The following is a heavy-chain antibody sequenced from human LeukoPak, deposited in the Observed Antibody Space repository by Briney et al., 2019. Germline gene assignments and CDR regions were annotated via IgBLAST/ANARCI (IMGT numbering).Heavy chain of an antibody. Sequence: GGSLRLSCTAPGFTFGDYAMSWFRQAPRKGLEWVGFIRSKTYGGTTEYAASVKGRFTISRDDSKSIAYLQMDSLKTEDTALYYCTYSGSYYSNYGMDVWGQGITVTVSS. CDR2: IRSKTYGGTT. D-gene: IGHD1-26*01. V-gene: IGHV3-49*03. CDR3: TYSGSYYSNYGMDV. J-gene: IGHJ6*02. CDR1: GFTFGDYA.